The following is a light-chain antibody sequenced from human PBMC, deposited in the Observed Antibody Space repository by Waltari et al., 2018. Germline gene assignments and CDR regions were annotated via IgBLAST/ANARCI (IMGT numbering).Light chain of an antibody. J-gene: IGLJ3*02. Sequence: QSALTQPASVSGSPGQSVTIPCTGTSSDVGLVSWYPQHPGKAPKLIIYEDNKRPSGVSDRFSGSKSGNTASLTISGLQAEDEADYHCCSYAGPWVFGGGTKLTVL. V-gene: IGLV2-23*01. CDR1: SSDVGL. CDR3: CSYAGPWV. CDR2: EDN.